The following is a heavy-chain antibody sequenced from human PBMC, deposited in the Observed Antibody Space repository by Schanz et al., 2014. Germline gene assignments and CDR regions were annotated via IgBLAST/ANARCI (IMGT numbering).Heavy chain of an antibody. CDR2: INPNSGGT. CDR1: GYTFPNYG. CDR3: ARAGQDFEYSSLSPIWYFDL. V-gene: IGHV1-2*02. J-gene: IGHJ2*01. D-gene: IGHD6-6*01. Sequence: QVQLVQSGSELKKPGASVKVSCKASGYTFPNYGINWVRQAPGQGLEWMGWINPNSGGTNYAQKFQGRVTMTRDTSISTAYMELSRLRSDDTAVYYCARAGQDFEYSSLSPIWYFDLWGRGTLVTVSS.